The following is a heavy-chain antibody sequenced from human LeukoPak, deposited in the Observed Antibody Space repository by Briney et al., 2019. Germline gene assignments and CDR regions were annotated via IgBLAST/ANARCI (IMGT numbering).Heavy chain of an antibody. CDR1: GFTFSPYW. CDR3: ARDRNTGRSYENLFVY. CDR2: INSDGSST. V-gene: IGHV3-74*03. D-gene: IGHD1-26*01. J-gene: IGHJ4*02. Sequence: GGSLRLSCAASGFTFSPYWMHWVRQAPGKGLEWVSRINSDGSSTTYADSVKGRFTISRDNAENTMYLQITRQTAEDTGVYYCARDRNTGRSYENLFVYWGQGTLVTVSS.